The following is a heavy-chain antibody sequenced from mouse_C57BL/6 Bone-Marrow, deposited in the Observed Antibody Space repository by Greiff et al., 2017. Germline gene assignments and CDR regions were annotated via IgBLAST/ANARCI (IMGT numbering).Heavy chain of an antibody. CDR3: ARSYRRNYAMDN. D-gene: IGHD2-10*01. J-gene: IGHJ4*01. CDR2: FAPSDSYT. CDR1: GYTFTSYW. Sequence: QVQLQQPGAELVMPGASVKLSCKASGYTFTSYWMHWVKQRPGQGLEWIGEFAPSDSYTNYNQKFKGKSTLTVDKSSSTAYMQLSSLTSEDSAVYYCARSYRRNYAMDNWGQGTSVSVSS. V-gene: IGHV1-69*01.